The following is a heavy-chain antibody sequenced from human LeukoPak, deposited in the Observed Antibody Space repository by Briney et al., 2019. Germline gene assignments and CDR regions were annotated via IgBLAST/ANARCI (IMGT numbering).Heavy chain of an antibody. CDR3: AKPYYYDSSGLDY. D-gene: IGHD3-22*01. J-gene: IGHJ4*02. Sequence: GGSLRLSCAASGFTFSSYAMSWVRQAPGKGLEWVSAISGSGGSTYYADSVKGRFTISRDNSKNTLYLQMDSLRAEDTAVYYCAKPYYYDSSGLDYWGQGTLVTVSS. CDR1: GFTFSSYA. V-gene: IGHV3-23*01. CDR2: ISGSGGST.